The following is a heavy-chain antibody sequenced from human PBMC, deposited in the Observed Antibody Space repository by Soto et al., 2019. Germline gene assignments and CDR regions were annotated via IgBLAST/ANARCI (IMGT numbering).Heavy chain of an antibody. Sequence: SVKFSCKASGFTFTSSAVQWVRQARGQRLEWIGWIVVGSGNTNYAQKFQERVTITRDMSTSTAYMELSSLRSEDTAVYYCAVLRYSDPRGDYWGQGTLVTVS. D-gene: IGHD1-26*01. J-gene: IGHJ4*02. CDR3: AVLRYSDPRGDY. CDR2: IVVGSGNT. CDR1: GFTFTSSA. V-gene: IGHV1-58*01.